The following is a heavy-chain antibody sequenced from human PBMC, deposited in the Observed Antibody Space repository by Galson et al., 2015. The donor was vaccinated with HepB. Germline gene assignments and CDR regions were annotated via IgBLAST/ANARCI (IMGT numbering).Heavy chain of an antibody. J-gene: IGHJ6*03. CDR1: GFNFDDYV. CDR3: AKDGVLQGPYYYYMDV. Sequence: SLRLSCAASGFNFDDYVMHWVRQAPGKGLEWVSGISWNSSSIGYADSVKGRFTISRDNTKNSLYLQMNSLRAEDTALYYCAKDGVLQGPYYYYMDVWGKGTTVTVSS. V-gene: IGHV3-9*01. D-gene: IGHD6-19*01. CDR2: ISWNSSSI.